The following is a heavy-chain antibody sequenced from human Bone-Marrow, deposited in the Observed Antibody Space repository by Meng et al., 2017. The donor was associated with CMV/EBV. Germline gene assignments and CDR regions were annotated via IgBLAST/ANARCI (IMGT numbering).Heavy chain of an antibody. CDR1: GTFSSYA. Sequence: GTFSSYAIRWVRQAPGQGLEWMGGIIPIFGTADYAQKFQGRVTITADESTSTAYMELSSLRSEDTAVYYCARALQGIAVAGTWWFDPWGQGTLVTVSS. D-gene: IGHD6-19*01. J-gene: IGHJ5*02. CDR2: IIPIFGTA. CDR3: ARALQGIAVAGTWWFDP. V-gene: IGHV1-69*01.